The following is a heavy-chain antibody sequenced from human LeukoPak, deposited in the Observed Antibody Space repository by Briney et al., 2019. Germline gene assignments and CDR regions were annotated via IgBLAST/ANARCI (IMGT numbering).Heavy chain of an antibody. CDR1: GYTFTGYF. CDR2: INPNSGGT. V-gene: IGHV1-2*02. CDR3: ARLGYDSSGYRLGD. Sequence: ASVKVSCKASGYTFTGYFIHWVRQAPGQGLEWMGWINPNSGGTNYAQKFQGRVTMTRDTSISTVYMELSRLRSDDTAVYYCARLGYDSSGYRLGDRGQGTLVTVSS. J-gene: IGHJ4*02. D-gene: IGHD3-22*01.